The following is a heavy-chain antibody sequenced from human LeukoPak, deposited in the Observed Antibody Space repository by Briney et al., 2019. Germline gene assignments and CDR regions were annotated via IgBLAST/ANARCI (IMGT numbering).Heavy chain of an antibody. D-gene: IGHD4-17*01. CDR2: ISYDGSNK. V-gene: IGHV3-30-3*01. Sequence: PGGSLRLSCAASEFTVSSNYMNWVRQAPGKGLEWVAVISYDGSNKYYADSVKGRFTISRDNSKNTLYLQMNSLRAEDTAVYYCARADYGDSYYFDYWGQGTLVTVSS. CDR1: EFTVSSNY. J-gene: IGHJ4*02. CDR3: ARADYGDSYYFDY.